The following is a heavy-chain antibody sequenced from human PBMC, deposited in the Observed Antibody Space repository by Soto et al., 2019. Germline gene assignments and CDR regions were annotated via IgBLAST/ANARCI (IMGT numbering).Heavy chain of an antibody. CDR2: ISAYNGNT. CDR1: GYTFTSYG. D-gene: IGHD6-19*01. J-gene: IGHJ2*01. V-gene: IGHV1-18*01. CDR3: ATRQEGAVAGRYFDL. Sequence: QVQLVQSGAEVKKPGASVKVSCKASGYTFTSYGISWVRQAPGQGLEWMGWISAYNGNTNYAQKLQGRVTMTTDTSASTAYMELRSLRSDDTAVYYCATRQEGAVAGRYFDLWGRGTLVTVSS.